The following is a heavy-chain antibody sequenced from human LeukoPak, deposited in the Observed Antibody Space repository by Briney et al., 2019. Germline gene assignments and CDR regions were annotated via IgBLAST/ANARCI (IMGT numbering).Heavy chain of an antibody. CDR3: ARDHSTRITMVRGGYYYYYMDV. J-gene: IGHJ6*03. Sequence: GGSLRLSCAASGFTFSSYSMNWVRQAPGKGLEWVSSISSSSSYIYYADSVKGRFTISRDNAKNSLYLQMNSLRAEDTAVYYCARDHSTRITMVRGGYYYYYMDVWGKGTTVTISS. D-gene: IGHD3-10*01. CDR1: GFTFSSYS. CDR2: ISSSSSYI. V-gene: IGHV3-21*01.